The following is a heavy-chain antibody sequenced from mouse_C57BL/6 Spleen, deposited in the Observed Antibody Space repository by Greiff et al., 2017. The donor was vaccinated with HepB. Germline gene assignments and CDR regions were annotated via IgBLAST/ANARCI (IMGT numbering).Heavy chain of an antibody. CDR3: TREYYGSGGDFDV. Sequence: EVKLVESGEGLVKPGGSLKLSCAASGFTFSSYAMSWVRQTPEKRLEWVAYISSGGDYIYYADTVKGRFTISRDNARNTRYLQMSSLKSEDTAMYYCTREYYGSGGDFDVWGTGTTVTVSS. CDR2: ISSGGDYI. CDR1: GFTFSSYA. D-gene: IGHD1-1*01. J-gene: IGHJ1*03. V-gene: IGHV5-9-1*02.